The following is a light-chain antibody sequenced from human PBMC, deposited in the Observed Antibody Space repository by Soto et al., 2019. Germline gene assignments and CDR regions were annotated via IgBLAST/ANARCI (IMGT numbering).Light chain of an antibody. CDR1: QSVSSY. CDR2: DAS. CDR3: QQRSNWTPIT. Sequence: EIVVTQCPATLSCSPGERATLSCRASQSVSSYLAWYQQKPGQAPRLLIYDASNRATGIPARFSGSGSGTDFTLTISSLEPEDFAVYYCQQRSNWTPITFGQGTRLEI. J-gene: IGKJ5*01. V-gene: IGKV3-11*01.